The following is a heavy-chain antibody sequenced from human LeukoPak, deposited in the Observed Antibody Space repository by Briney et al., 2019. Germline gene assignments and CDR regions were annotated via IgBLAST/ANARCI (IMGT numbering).Heavy chain of an antibody. V-gene: IGHV1-46*01. Sequence: ASVKVSCKASGYTFTSYYMHWVRQAPGQGLEWMGIINPSGGSTSYAQKFQGRVAMTRDMSTSTVYMELSSLRSEDTAVYYCARETRVEMATIYVHDAFDIWGQGTMVTVSS. J-gene: IGHJ3*02. CDR1: GYTFTSYY. CDR3: ARETRVEMATIYVHDAFDI. D-gene: IGHD5-24*01. CDR2: INPSGGST.